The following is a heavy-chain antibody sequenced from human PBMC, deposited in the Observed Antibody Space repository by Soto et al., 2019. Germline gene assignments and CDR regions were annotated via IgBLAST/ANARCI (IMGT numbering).Heavy chain of an antibody. CDR1: GYTFTTHY. Sequence: QVQLVQSGTEMKKPGASVNVSCKASGYTFTTHYMHWVRQAPGQGLEWIVIINPSGGRTTYARKFQGRVIMTSDRSTNTVYLELTSLCSEDTAIYFCTRAVENYVSGTFSPLFRYYFSSGGQGTLVIVSS. CDR3: TRAVENYVSGTFSPLFRYYFSS. V-gene: IGHV1-46*01. J-gene: IGHJ4*02. D-gene: IGHD3-10*01. CDR2: INPSGGRT.